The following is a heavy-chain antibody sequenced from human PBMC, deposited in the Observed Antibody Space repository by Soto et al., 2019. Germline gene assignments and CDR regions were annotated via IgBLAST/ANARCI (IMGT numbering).Heavy chain of an antibody. CDR1: VGTLNSYT. V-gene: IGHV1-69*01. D-gene: IGHD2-15*01. CDR2: IIPVFGTT. Sequence: QVQLVQSGAEVKKPGSSVRVSCKASVGTLNSYTISWLRQAPGQCLEWMGGIIPVFGTTDYAQKFQGRVTITADQSTGTAYLDLFSLRSEDTAIYYRSISNSSGGGEFWVQGTQVTVSS. CDR3: SISNSSGGGEF. J-gene: IGHJ4*02.